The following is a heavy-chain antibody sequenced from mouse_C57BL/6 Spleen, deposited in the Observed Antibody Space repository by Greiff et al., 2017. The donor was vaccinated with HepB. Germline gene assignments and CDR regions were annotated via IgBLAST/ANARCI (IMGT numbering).Heavy chain of an antibody. CDR3: ASPSYDGSSYGAMDY. CDR1: GYSITSGYY. J-gene: IGHJ4*01. D-gene: IGHD1-1*01. Sequence: EVHLVESGPGLVKPSQSLSLTCSVTGYSITSGYYWNWIRQFPGNKLEWMGYISYDGSNNYNPSLKNRISITRDTSKNQFFLKLNSVTTEDTATYYCASPSYDGSSYGAMDYWGQGASVAVAS. V-gene: IGHV3-6*01. CDR2: ISYDGSN.